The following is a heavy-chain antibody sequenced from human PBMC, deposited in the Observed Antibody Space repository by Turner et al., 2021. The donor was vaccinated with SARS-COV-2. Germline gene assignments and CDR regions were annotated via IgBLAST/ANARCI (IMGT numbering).Heavy chain of an antibody. J-gene: IGHJ4*02. D-gene: IGHD1-26*01. CDR3: ARFGGYRGDSDN. CDR2: IYSGGST. CDR1: GITVSSNY. Sequence: EVQLVESGGGLVQPGGSLRLSCAASGITVSSNYMSWVRQAPGKGLEWGSVIYSGGSTYYEDSVKGRFTISRDNSKNTLYLQMNSLRAEDTAVYYCARFGGYRGDSDNWGQGTLVTVSS. V-gene: IGHV3-66*01.